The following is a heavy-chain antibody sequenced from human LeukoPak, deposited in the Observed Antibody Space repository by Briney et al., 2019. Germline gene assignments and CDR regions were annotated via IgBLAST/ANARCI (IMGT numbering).Heavy chain of an antibody. Sequence: ASVKVSCKASGYTFTGYYMHWVRQAPGQGLEWMGWINPNSGGTNYAQKFQGRVTMTRDTSISTAYMELSRLRSDDTAVYYCARDLYAMPNRWGYGLFDYWGQGTLVTVSS. CDR2: INPNSGGT. D-gene: IGHD2-2*01. J-gene: IGHJ4*02. CDR1: GYTFTGYY. CDR3: ARDLYAMPNRWGYGLFDY. V-gene: IGHV1-2*02.